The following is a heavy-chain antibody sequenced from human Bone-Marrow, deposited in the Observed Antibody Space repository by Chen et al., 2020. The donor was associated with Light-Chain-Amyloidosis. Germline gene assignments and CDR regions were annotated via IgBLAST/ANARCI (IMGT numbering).Heavy chain of an antibody. Sequence: EVQLEQSGPEVKKPGESLQISCKGSGYTFPNYWIGWVRQMPGRGLEWMGVIYPDDSDARYSPSLEGQVTISADKSITTAYLQWRGLKASDTAMYYCARRRDGYNFDYWGQGTLVTVSS. J-gene: IGHJ4*02. V-gene: IGHV5-51*01. CDR2: IYPDDSDA. D-gene: IGHD5-12*01. CDR1: GYTFPNYW. CDR3: ARRRDGYNFDY.